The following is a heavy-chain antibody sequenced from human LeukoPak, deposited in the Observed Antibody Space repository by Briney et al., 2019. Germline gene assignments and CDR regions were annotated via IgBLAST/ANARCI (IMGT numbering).Heavy chain of an antibody. D-gene: IGHD1-26*01. V-gene: IGHV3-23*01. CDR1: GFTFSILA. CDR3: VKVGLGRYIRGHTGS. CDR2: I. J-gene: IGHJ3*01. Sequence: PGGSLRLSCETSGFTFSILALNWVRQAPGKGLEWVSAIYADSVKGRFTISRDNSKDTLYLQMNALGAEDTATYYCVKVGLGRYIRGHTGSWGQGTMVTVSS.